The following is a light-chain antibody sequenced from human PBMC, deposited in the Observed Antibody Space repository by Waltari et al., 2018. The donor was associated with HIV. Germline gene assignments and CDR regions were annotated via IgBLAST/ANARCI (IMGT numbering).Light chain of an antibody. J-gene: IGLJ2*01. CDR1: SSNIGNNN. CDR3: AAWDASLGGVV. Sequence: QSVLTQPPSASGTPGQRVTISCSGSSSNIGNNNVYWYRQLPGLAPILLIYRNNQRPSGVPDRFSGSKSGTSASLAISGLRSEDEADYYCAAWDASLGGVVFGGGTTLTVL. V-gene: IGLV1-47*01. CDR2: RNN.